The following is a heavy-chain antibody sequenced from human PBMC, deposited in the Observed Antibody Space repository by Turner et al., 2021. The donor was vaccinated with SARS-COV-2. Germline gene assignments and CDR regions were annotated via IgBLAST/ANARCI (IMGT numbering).Heavy chain of an antibody. V-gene: IGHV4-39*07. CDR3: ARDPGEGSFDY. CDR2: IYYSGST. D-gene: IGHD3-16*01. Sequence: QLQLQESGPGLVKPSETLSVTCTVSGGSINTSPYYWGWIRQPPGKGLEWIGNIYYSGSTNYNPSLKSRVTISVDTSKNQFSLKLSSVTAADTAVYYGARDPGEGSFDYWGQGTLVTVSS. CDR1: GGSINTSPYY. J-gene: IGHJ4*02.